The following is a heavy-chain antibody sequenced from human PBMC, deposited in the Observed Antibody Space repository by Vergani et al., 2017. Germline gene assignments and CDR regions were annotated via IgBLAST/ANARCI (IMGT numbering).Heavy chain of an antibody. CDR3: ASESLRGVIIGYYYYGMDV. CDR1: GFTFSSYA. D-gene: IGHD3-10*01. CDR2: ISYDGSNK. J-gene: IGHJ6*02. V-gene: IGHV3-30-3*01. Sequence: QVQLVESGGGVVQPGRSLRLSCAASGFTFSSYAMHWVRQAPGKGLEWVAVISYDGSNKYYADSVKGRFTISRDNSKNTLYLQMNSLRAEDTAVYYCASESLRGVIIGYYYYGMDVWGQGTTVTVSS.